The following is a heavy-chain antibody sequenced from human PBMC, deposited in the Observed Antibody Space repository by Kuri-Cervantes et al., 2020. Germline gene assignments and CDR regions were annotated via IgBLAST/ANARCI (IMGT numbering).Heavy chain of an antibody. CDR1: GFTFSSYA. V-gene: IGHV3-30-3*01. D-gene: IGHD1-1*01. J-gene: IGHJ6*02. Sequence: GESLKISCAAPGFTFSSYAMHWVRQAPGKGLEWVAVISYDGSNKYYADSVKGRFTISRDNSKNTLYLQMNSLRAEDTAVYYCAREGDNWNGSADRPHYYYGMDVWGQGTTVTVSS. CDR2: ISYDGSNK. CDR3: AREGDNWNGSADRPHYYYGMDV.